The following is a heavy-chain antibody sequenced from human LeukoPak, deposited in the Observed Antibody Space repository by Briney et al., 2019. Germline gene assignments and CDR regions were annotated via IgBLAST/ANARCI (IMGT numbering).Heavy chain of an antibody. CDR3: ARDRYYYDSSGYYYRSDDAFDI. Sequence: PSETLSLTCTVSGGSISSYYWSWIRQPPGKGLEWIGYIYYSGSTNYNPSLKGRVTISVDTSKNQFSLKLSSVTAADTAVYYCARDRYYYDSSGYYYRSDDAFDIWGQGTMVTVSS. D-gene: IGHD3-22*01. V-gene: IGHV4-59*01. CDR2: IYYSGST. CDR1: GGSISSYY. J-gene: IGHJ3*02.